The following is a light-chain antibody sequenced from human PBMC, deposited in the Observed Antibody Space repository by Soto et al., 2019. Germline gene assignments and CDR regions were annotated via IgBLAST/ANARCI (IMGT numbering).Light chain of an antibody. CDR3: CSYAGGSTFV. J-gene: IGLJ1*01. Sequence: QSALTQPASVSGSPGQSITISCAGTSSDVGSYNLFSWYQHHPGKAPKLMIYEGSKRPSGVSNRFSGSKSGNTASLTISGLQAEDEADYFCCSYAGGSTFVFGTETKLTVL. CDR2: EGS. CDR1: SSDVGSYNL. V-gene: IGLV2-23*01.